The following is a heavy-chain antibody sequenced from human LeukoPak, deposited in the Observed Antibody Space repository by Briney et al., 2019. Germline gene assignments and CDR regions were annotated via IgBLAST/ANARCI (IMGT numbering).Heavy chain of an antibody. J-gene: IGHJ4*02. V-gene: IGHV4-59*01. Sequence: SETLSLTCTVSGGSISSYYWSWIRQPPGKGLEWIGYIYYSGSTNYNPSLKSRVTISVDTSKNQFSLKLSSVTAADTAVYYCARAGYCSSTSCYPPGYFDYWGQGTLVTVSS. CDR2: IYYSGST. D-gene: IGHD2-2*01. CDR1: GGSISSYY. CDR3: ARAGYCSSTSCYPPGYFDY.